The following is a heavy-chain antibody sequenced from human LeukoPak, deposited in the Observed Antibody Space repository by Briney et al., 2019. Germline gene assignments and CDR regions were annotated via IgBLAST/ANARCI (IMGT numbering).Heavy chain of an antibody. V-gene: IGHV1-8*02. Sequence: GASVKVSCTASGYTFTSYGISWVRQAPGQGLEWMGWMNPNSGNTGYAQKFQGRVTMTRNTSISTAYMELSSLRSEDTAVYYCARGWKSGWRKTGYYYMDVWGKGTTVTISS. D-gene: IGHD6-19*01. CDR2: MNPNSGNT. CDR3: ARGWKSGWRKTGYYYMDV. CDR1: GYTFTSYG. J-gene: IGHJ6*03.